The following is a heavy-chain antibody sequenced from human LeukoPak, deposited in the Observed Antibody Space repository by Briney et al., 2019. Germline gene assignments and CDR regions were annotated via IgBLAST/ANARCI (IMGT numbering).Heavy chain of an antibody. CDR1: GASINSGGYH. CDR2: ISYSGDT. CDR3: AGERGEEYSSGWYKTNFFYN. D-gene: IGHD6-19*01. Sequence: SETLSLTCTVSGASINSGGYHWSWVRQPPGQGLEWIGDISYSGDTYYNPSLASRITVSADTSKRDFSLKMASVTAADTAVYYCAGERGEEYSSGWYKTNFFYNWGQGVRVTVSS. J-gene: IGHJ4*02. V-gene: IGHV4-31*03.